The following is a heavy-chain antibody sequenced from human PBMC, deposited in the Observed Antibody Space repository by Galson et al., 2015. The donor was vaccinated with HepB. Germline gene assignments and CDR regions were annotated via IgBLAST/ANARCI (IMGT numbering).Heavy chain of an antibody. J-gene: IGHJ6*02. Sequence: SLRLSCAASGFTFSSYAMHWVRQAPGKGLEWVAIISYDGSDKYYADSVKGRFTLSRDNSMNTLYLQMNSLRAEDTAVYYCAKDRALYYYYGMDVWGQGTTVTVSS. CDR3: AKDRALYYYYGMDV. CDR2: ISYDGSDK. D-gene: IGHD3-10*01. CDR1: GFTFSSYA. V-gene: IGHV3-30*18.